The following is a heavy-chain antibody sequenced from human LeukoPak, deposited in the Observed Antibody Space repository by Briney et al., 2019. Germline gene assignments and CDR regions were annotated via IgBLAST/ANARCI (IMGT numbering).Heavy chain of an antibody. V-gene: IGHV3-21*01. CDR1: GFTFGTYA. CDR3: AEGGWYGGGQDAFDF. J-gene: IGHJ3*01. D-gene: IGHD6-19*01. CDR2: ISRSGRDI. Sequence: GGSLRLSCAASGFTFGTYAMNWVRQAPGKGLEWVSSISRSGRDIYYADSVKGRFTISRDNSMNTLYLQMNSLRAEDTAVYYCAEGGWYGGGQDAFDFWGQGTMVTVSS.